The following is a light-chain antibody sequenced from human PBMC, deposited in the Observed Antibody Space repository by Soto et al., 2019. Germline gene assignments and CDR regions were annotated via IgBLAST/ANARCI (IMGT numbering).Light chain of an antibody. Sequence: QSVLTQPPSVSGTPGQRVTVSCSGTSSNIGSNNVYWYQQVPGTAPKLLIFYNSQRPSGVPDRFSGSKSGTSASLAISGLRSEDEADYYCAAWADGLLGQVFGTGAKVTVL. CDR3: AAWADGLLGQV. CDR2: YNS. CDR1: SSNIGSNN. J-gene: IGLJ1*01. V-gene: IGLV1-47*02.